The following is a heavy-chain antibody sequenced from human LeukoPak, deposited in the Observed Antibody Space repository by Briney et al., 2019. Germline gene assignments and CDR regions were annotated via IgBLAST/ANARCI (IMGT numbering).Heavy chain of an antibody. J-gene: IGHJ4*01. Sequence: PGGSLRLSCAASGFTFSSYGMHWVRQAPGKGLEWVAFIQYDGSIKYYGDSVKGRFTISRDNSKNSLYLQMSSLRAEDTAVYYCARDGTAAGLYFDLWGQGTLVTVSS. CDR3: ARDGTAAGLYFDL. CDR2: IQYDGSIK. D-gene: IGHD6-13*01. CDR1: GFTFSSYG. V-gene: IGHV3-30*02.